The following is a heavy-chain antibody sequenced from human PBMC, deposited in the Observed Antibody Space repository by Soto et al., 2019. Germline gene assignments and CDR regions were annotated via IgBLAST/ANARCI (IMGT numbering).Heavy chain of an antibody. J-gene: IGHJ4*02. CDR3: ARGWQLGSEKVTPNDY. V-gene: IGHV1-46*01. CDR1: GYTFTSYY. CDR2: INPSGGST. D-gene: IGHD2-15*01. Sequence: ASVKVSCKASGYTFTSYYMHWVRQAPGQGLEWMGIINPSGGSTSYAQKFQGRVTMTRDTSTSTVYMELSSLRSEDTAVYYCARGWQLGSEKVTPNDYWGQGTLVTVSS.